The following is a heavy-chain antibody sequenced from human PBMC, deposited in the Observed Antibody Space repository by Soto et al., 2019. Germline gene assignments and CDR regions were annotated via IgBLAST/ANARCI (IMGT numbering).Heavy chain of an antibody. CDR1: GFSFDDYG. V-gene: IGHV3-9*01. CDR2: ISWDSGDI. CDR3: ARDNDLDRDGPFDY. D-gene: IGHD2-2*03. J-gene: IGHJ4*02. Sequence: EVQLVESGGGSVQPGRSLRLSCAASGFSFDDYGMHWVRQGPGKGLEWVSGISWDSGDIYYVDSVKGPFTISRDNAKKSLYLQMNSLRTEDTALYYCARDNDLDRDGPFDYWGQGILVTVSS.